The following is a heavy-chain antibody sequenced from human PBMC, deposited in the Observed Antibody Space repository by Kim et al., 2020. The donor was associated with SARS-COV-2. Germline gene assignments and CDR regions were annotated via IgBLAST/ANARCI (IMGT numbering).Heavy chain of an antibody. CDR1: GGSTSTGTHY. CDR2: IYYSGTT. J-gene: IGHJ3*02. V-gene: IGHV4-31*03. D-gene: IGHD1-7*01. Sequence: SETLSLTCTVSGGSTSTGTHYWSWVRQHPTKGLEWIGHIYYSGTTYYNPSLKSRVTISIDTAKSQFYLKLKSVTAADTAMYYCARVKREAWNWLLDGFD. CDR3: ARVKREAWNWLLDGFD.